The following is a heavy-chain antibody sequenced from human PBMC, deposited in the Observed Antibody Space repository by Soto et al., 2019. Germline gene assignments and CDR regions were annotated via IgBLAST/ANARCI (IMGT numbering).Heavy chain of an antibody. CDR1: GYSFTIYW. D-gene: IGHD6-19*01. CDR3: ARLSWHSSGWFFYYGMDV. V-gene: IGHV5-51*01. CDR2: IYPGDSDT. Sequence: GESLKISCKGSGYSFTIYWIGWVRQMPGKGLEWMGIIYPGDSDTRYSPSFQGQVTISADKSISTAYLQWSSLKASDTAMYYCARLSWHSSGWFFYYGMDVWGQGTTVTVSS. J-gene: IGHJ6*02.